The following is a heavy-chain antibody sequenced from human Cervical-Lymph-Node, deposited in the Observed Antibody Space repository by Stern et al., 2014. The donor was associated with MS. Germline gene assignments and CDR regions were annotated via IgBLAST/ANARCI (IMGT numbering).Heavy chain of an antibody. CDR1: GFSLNTSAMS. CDR3: ARGFGAQNMDV. D-gene: IGHD3-3*01. V-gene: IGHV2-70*01. J-gene: IGHJ6*02. Sequence: QVNLMESGPALVKPTQTLTLTCTFSGFSLNTSAMSVSWIRQPPGKALEWLAIGVWDDDKYYSTSLKTRLTISKDTSKNQVVLTMTNVDPVDTATYYCARGFGAQNMDVWGQGTTVTVSS. CDR2: GVWDDDK.